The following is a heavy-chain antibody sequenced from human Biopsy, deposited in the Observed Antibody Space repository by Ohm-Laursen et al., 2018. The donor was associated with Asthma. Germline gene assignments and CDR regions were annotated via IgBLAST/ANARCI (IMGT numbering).Heavy chain of an antibody. CDR2: ISVYNGNT. CDR3: ARAVDYSHYYGIDV. CDR1: GYTFNSAG. V-gene: IGHV1-18*01. J-gene: IGHJ6*02. Sequence: GASVKVSCNTSGYTFNSAGITWVRQAPGQGLEWMGWISVYNGNTKVAQKLQDRVTMITDTSTSTAYMELRSLRSDDTAMYFCARAVDYSHYYGIDVWGQGTTVTVS. D-gene: IGHD3-10*01.